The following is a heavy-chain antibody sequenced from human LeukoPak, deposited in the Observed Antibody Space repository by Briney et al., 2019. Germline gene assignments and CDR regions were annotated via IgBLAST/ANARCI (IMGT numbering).Heavy chain of an antibody. V-gene: IGHV3-33*01. CDR1: GFSFSNYG. Sequence: GGSLRLSCAASGFSFSNYGFHWVRQAPGKGLDWVSAISYDGKNIHYADSVKGRFTISRDNSRNTVYLQMNSLRVEDTAVYYCARRKKGELLIDYWGQGTLVTVSS. CDR2: ISYDGKNI. CDR3: ARRKKGELLIDY. D-gene: IGHD3-10*01. J-gene: IGHJ4*02.